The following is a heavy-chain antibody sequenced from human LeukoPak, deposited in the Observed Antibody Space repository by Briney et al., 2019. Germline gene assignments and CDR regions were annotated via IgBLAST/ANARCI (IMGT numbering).Heavy chain of an antibody. Sequence: SETLSLTCTVSGGSISSGRYYWSWIRQHPGKGLERSGYLYYSGSTYYNPSLKSRVTKTVDTSKNQFSLKLNSVTAADTAVYYCTREAEWTRASEPLRAFDIWGQGTMVIVSS. V-gene: IGHV4-31*03. CDR1: GGSISSGRYY. D-gene: IGHD3-3*01. CDR2: LYYSGST. J-gene: IGHJ3*02. CDR3: TREAEWTRASEPLRAFDI.